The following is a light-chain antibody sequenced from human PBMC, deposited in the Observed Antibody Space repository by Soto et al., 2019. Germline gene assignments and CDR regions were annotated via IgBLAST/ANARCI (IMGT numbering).Light chain of an antibody. Sequence: QSALTQPPSASGSPGQPVTISCTGTSSDVGGYDSVSWYQHHPGKAPKLIIYEVTKRPSGVPDRFSGSKSGHTAYLTVSGLRAEDEADYYCSSYAGSSNFVLFGGGTKLTVL. CDR2: EVT. CDR3: SSYAGSSNFVL. V-gene: IGLV2-8*01. J-gene: IGLJ2*01. CDR1: SSDVGGYDS.